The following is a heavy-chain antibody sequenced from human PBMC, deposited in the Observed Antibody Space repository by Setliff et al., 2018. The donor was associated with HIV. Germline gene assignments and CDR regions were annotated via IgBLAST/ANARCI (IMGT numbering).Heavy chain of an antibody. J-gene: IGHJ6*03. CDR3: ARLHPGGYDPYYYNYYMDV. CDR2: IFYSGSS. CDR1: GGSISSATHY. D-gene: IGHD5-12*01. Sequence: KPSETLSLTCTVSGGSISSATHYWGWIRQPPGKGLAWIGSIFYSGSSHYNPSLKSRAIISVDTSKNQFSLRLSSVTAADTAVYYCARLHPGGYDPYYYNYYMDVWGRGTTVTVSS. V-gene: IGHV4-39*01.